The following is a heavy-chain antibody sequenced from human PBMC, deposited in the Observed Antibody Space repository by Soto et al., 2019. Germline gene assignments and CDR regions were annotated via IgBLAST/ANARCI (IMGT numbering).Heavy chain of an antibody. CDR3: ARDGFCTSTTCRVGNWFDP. Sequence: SETPSLTFVVYGGSFSGYYCSWIRQSPGKGLEWIGGINHRGSTNYNPSLESRVTISVDTSKNQFSLKLPSVTAADTAMYYCARDGFCTSTTCRVGNWFDPWGQGTLVTVS. V-gene: IGHV4-34*01. CDR1: GGSFSGYY. CDR2: INHRGST. J-gene: IGHJ5*02. D-gene: IGHD2-2*01.